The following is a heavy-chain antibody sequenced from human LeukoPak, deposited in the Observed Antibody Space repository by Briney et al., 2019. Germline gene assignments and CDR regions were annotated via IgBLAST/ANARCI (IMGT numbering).Heavy chain of an antibody. V-gene: IGHV1-46*01. CDR3: ARDRRGDAFDI. J-gene: IGHJ3*02. CDR2: INPSGGST. CDR1: GYTFTSYY. Sequence: GGSLRLSCAASGYTFTSYYMHWVRQAPGQGLEWMGIINPSGGSTSYAQKFQGRVTMTRDTSTSTVYMELSSLRSEDTAVYYCARDRRGDAFDIWGQGTMVTVSS.